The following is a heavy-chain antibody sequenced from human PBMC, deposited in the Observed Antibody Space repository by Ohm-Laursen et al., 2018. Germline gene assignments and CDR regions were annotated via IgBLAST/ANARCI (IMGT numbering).Heavy chain of an antibody. CDR1: GFSFSSYA. CDR2: ITGGSGIA. Sequence: SLRLSCAASGFSFSSYAVSWVRQAPRKGLEWVSAITGGSGIAYYADSVKGRFTISRDNSKNTLYLQMSSLGAEDTAMYYCAKQPMTPAGTYDCWGQGTLVTVSS. J-gene: IGHJ4*02. V-gene: IGHV3-23*01. CDR3: AKQPMTPAGTYDC. D-gene: IGHD6-13*01.